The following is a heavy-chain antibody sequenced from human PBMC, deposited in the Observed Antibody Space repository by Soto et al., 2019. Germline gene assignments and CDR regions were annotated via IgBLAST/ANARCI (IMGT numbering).Heavy chain of an antibody. V-gene: IGHV3-74*01. J-gene: IGHJ6*04. D-gene: IGHD3-3*01. CDR1: GFTFSSFW. Sequence: GGSLRLSCAASGFTFSSFWMHWVRQAPGEGLVWVSRINSDGSNTNYADSVKGRFTISRDNAKNTLYLQMNSLRAEDTAVYYCTTVFFYDFWSGPHDYSGIDVGGKGPRVTVP. CDR3: TTVFFYDFWSGPHDYSGIDV. CDR2: INSDGSNT.